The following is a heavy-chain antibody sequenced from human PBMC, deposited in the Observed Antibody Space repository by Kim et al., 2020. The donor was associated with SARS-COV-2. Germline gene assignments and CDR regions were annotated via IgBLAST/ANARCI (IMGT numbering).Heavy chain of an antibody. CDR3: ARSIAVAGSDDAFDI. CDR1: GFTFSGYS. V-gene: IGHV3-21*01. Sequence: GGSLRLSCAASGFTFSGYSMNWVRQTPGKGLEWVSSISSSNRFIYYADSVKGRFTISRDNAKNSLYLQMNSLRAEDTAVYYCARSIAVAGSDDAFDIWGQGTMVTVSA. J-gene: IGHJ3*02. CDR2: ISSSNRFI. D-gene: IGHD6-19*01.